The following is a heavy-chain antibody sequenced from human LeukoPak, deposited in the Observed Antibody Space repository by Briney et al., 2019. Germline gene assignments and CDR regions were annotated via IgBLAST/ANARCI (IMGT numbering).Heavy chain of an antibody. V-gene: IGHV4-59*01. J-gene: IGHJ5*02. CDR2: IYYSGST. CDR3: ARVRGYKIKGSWFDP. Sequence: SETLSLTCTVSGGSISSYHWSWIRQPPGKGLEWIGYIYYSGSTNYNPSLKSRVTISVDTSKNQFSLKLSSVTAADTAVYYCARVRGYKIKGSWFDPWGQGTLVTVSS. CDR1: GGSISSYH. D-gene: IGHD5-24*01.